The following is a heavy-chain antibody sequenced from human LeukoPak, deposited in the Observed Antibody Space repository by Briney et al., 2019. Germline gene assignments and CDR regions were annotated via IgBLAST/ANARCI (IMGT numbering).Heavy chain of an antibody. D-gene: IGHD1-14*01. CDR1: GFTFSSFG. CDR3: TKDRSGRETGNQRDDY. V-gene: IGHV3-30*18. CDR2: VSYDESHK. J-gene: IGHJ4*02. Sequence: GRSLRLSCAASGFTFSSFGMHWVRQAPGKGLEWVAVVSYDESHKYYAASVKGRFTVSRDNSRSTLYLQMNSLRADDTAVYFCTKDRSGRETGNQRDDYWGQGTLVTVSS.